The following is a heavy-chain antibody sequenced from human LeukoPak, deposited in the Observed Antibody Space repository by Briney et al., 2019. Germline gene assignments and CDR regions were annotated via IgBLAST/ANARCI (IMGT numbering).Heavy chain of an antibody. J-gene: IGHJ4*02. Sequence: GASVKLSCKASGHALTGYYMLWARQARGQALEWMGRITPNSGGTNYAQKLQGRVTMTRDTSITTAYIELSRLRSDDTAVYYCARDMVRGVIIKALDYWGQGTLVTVSS. CDR2: ITPNSGGT. D-gene: IGHD3-10*01. V-gene: IGHV1-2*06. CDR3: ARDMVRGVIIKALDY. CDR1: GHALTGYY.